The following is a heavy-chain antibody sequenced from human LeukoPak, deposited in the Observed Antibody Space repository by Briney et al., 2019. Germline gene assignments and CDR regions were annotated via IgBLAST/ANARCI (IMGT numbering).Heavy chain of an antibody. CDR1: GGSFSGYY. V-gene: IGHV4-34*01. CDR3: ARVVFPVVIISNFFDY. Sequence: SETLSLTCAVYGGSFSGYYWSRIRQPPGKGLEWLGEINHSGSTNYNPSLKSRVTISVDTSKNQFSLKLSSVTAADTAVYYCARVVFPVVIISNFFDYWGQGTLVTVSS. CDR2: INHSGST. D-gene: IGHD3-3*01. J-gene: IGHJ4*02.